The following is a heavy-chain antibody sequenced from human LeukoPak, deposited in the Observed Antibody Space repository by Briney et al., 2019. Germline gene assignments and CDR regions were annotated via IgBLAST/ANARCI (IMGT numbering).Heavy chain of an antibody. CDR2: MNPNSGNT. CDR1: GYTFTSYD. Sequence: GTSVKVSCKASGYTFTSYDINWVRQATGQGLEWMGWMNPNSGNTGYAQKFQGRVTMTRNTSISTAYMELSSLRSEDTAVYYCASVHRVGYDSSGYYVDYWGQGTLVTVSS. D-gene: IGHD3-22*01. J-gene: IGHJ4*02. CDR3: ASVHRVGYDSSGYYVDY. V-gene: IGHV1-8*01.